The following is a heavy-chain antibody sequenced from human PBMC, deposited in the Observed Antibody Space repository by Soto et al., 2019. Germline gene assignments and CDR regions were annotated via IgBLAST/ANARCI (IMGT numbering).Heavy chain of an antibody. V-gene: IGHV2-5*02. Sequence: QITLKESGPTLVKPTQTLTLTCTFSGFSLSTSGVGVGWIRQPPGKALEWLALIYWDDDKRYSPSLKSRLTITKDTSKNQVVLTMTNMDPVDTATYYCALALFLGNFWSGYYSGSSDAFDIWGQGTMVTVSS. CDR1: GFSLSTSGVG. CDR2: IYWDDDK. CDR3: ALALFLGNFWSGYYSGSSDAFDI. J-gene: IGHJ3*02. D-gene: IGHD3-3*01.